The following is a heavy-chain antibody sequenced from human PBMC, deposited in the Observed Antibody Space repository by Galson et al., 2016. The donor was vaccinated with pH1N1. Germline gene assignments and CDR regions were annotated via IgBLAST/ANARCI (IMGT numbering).Heavy chain of an antibody. Sequence: SVKVSCKASGVIFNSYAINWVRQDPGQGLEWMGGIIALFNTPNYAQDFQGRVTITADKPTTTVYLELSGLTSEDTAVYYCARARNYYGNEAFDIWGQGTMVIVSS. CDR2: IIALFNTP. D-gene: IGHD3-22*01. CDR3: ARARNYYGNEAFDI. CDR1: GVIFNSYA. V-gene: IGHV1-69*06. J-gene: IGHJ3*02.